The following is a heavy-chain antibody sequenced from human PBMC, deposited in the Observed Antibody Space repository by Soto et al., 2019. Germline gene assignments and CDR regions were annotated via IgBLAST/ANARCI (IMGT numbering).Heavy chain of an antibody. V-gene: IGHV1-18*01. CDR3: PSDRYENNSIYYYYGMDV. D-gene: IGHD1-1*01. Sequence: GASVKVSCKASGYTFTSYGISWVRQAPGQGLEGMGWISADNGNTNYAQKLQGRVTMTTDTSTSTAYMELMGLRSDDTAVCYSPSDRYENNSIYYYYGMDVWGQGTTVTVSS. J-gene: IGHJ6*02. CDR1: GYTFTSYG. CDR2: ISADNGNT.